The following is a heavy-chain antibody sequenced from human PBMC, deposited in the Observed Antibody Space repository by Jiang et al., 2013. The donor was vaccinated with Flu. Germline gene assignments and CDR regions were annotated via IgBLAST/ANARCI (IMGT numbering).Heavy chain of an antibody. CDR2: IIPIFGTA. Sequence: VKKPGSSVKVSCKGFWRHLQQLCYQLGCDRPLDKGLSGWGGIIPIFGTANYAQKFQGRVTITADESTSTAYMELSSLRSEDTAVYYCARSPGVYSNYALSIGAFDIWGQGTMVTVSS. CDR1: RHLQQLC. V-gene: IGHV1-69*01. D-gene: IGHD4-11*01. CDR3: ARSPGVYSNYALSIGAFDI. J-gene: IGHJ3*02.